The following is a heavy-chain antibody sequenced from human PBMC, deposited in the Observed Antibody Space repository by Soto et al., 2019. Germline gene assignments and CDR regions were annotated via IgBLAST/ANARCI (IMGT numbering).Heavy chain of an antibody. CDR3: ASSGAAGFVSAFDI. CDR1: GYGVTSYW. J-gene: IGHJ3*02. Sequence: GESLEGDCRGSGYGVTSYWVGWVRQRPGKGLERMGIIHPGDSDTRYSPSFQGQVTISADKSISTAYLQWSSLKASDTAMYYCASSGAAGFVSAFDIWGQGT. CDR2: IHPGDSDT. D-gene: IGHD6-13*01. V-gene: IGHV5-51*01.